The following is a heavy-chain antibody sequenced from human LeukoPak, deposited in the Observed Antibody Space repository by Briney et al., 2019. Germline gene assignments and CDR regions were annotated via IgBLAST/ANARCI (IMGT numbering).Heavy chain of an antibody. CDR3: ATDFYDST. V-gene: IGHV3-15*01. Sequence: GGSLRLSCATSGFNFNDAWMNWVRQTPGKGLEWLGRIKSISYGGTIDYAAPVKGRFTLSRDDSKTTLYLQMNSLQTEDTAVYYCATDFYDSTWGQGTLVTVSS. J-gene: IGHJ5*02. CDR1: GFNFNDAW. CDR2: IKSISYGGTI. D-gene: IGHD3-22*01.